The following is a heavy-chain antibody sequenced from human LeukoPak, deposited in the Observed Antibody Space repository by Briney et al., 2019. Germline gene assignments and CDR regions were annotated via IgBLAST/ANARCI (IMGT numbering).Heavy chain of an antibody. CDR1: GFTFSSYE. CDR3: ARTIAARGFDY. V-gene: IGHV3-48*03. CDR2: ISSSGSTI. Sequence: SGGSLRLSCAASGFTFSSYEMNWVRQAPGKGLEWVSYISSSGSTIYYADSVKGRFTISRDNAKNSLYLQMNSLRAEDTAVYYCARTIAARGFDYWGQGTLVTVSS. D-gene: IGHD6-6*01. J-gene: IGHJ4*02.